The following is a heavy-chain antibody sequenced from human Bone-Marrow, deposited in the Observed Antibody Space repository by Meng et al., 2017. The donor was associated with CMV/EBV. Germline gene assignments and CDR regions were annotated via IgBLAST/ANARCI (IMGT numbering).Heavy chain of an antibody. CDR3: AKDWADATDIVIVPSATASGSAFDI. CDR2: ISYDGSNK. Sequence: GGSLRLSCAASGFTFSSYAMHWVRQAPGKGLEWVAVISYDGSNKYYADSVKGRFTISRDNSKNTLYLQMNSLRAEDTAVYYCAKDWADATDIVIVPSATASGSAFDIWGQGTMVTVSS. CDR1: GFTFSSYA. D-gene: IGHD2-2*01. J-gene: IGHJ3*02. V-gene: IGHV3-30*01.